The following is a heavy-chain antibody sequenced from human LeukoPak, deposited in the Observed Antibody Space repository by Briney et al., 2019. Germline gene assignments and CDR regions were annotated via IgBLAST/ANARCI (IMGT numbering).Heavy chain of an antibody. CDR3: ARDPYGSGSYAPSYYYYGMDV. D-gene: IGHD3-10*01. J-gene: IGHJ6*02. V-gene: IGHV4-34*01. Sequence: SETLSLTCAVYGGSFSGYYWSWLRQPPGKGLEWLGEINHSGSTNYNPSLKSRVTISVDTSKNQFSLKLSSVTAADTAVYYCARDPYGSGSYAPSYYYYGMDVWGRGTTVTVSS. CDR1: GGSFSGYY. CDR2: INHSGST.